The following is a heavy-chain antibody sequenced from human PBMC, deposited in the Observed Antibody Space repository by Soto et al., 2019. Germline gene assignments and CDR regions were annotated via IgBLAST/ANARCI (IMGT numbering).Heavy chain of an antibody. J-gene: IGHJ6*02. V-gene: IGHV1-8*01. D-gene: IGHD6-13*01. CDR3: ARRGYSSSWYYYYYYGMDV. CDR1: GYTFTSYD. CDR2: MNPNSGNT. Sequence: ASVKVSCKASGYTFTSYDINWVRQATGQGLEWMGWMNPNSGNTGYAQKFQGRVTMTRNTSISTAYMELSSLRSEDTAVYYCARRGYSSSWYYYYYYGMDVWGQGTAVTVSS.